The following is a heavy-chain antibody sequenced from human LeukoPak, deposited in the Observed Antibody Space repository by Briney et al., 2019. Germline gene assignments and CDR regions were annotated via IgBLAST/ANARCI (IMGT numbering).Heavy chain of an antibody. CDR1: GGSISSGGYY. D-gene: IGHD5-24*01. Sequence: SETLSLTCTVSGGSISSGGYYWSWIRQHPGKSLEWIGYIYYSGSTYYNPSLKSRVTISVDTSKNQFSLKLSSVTAADTAVYYCARESDGYNPFDYWGQGTLVTVSS. CDR3: ARESDGYNPFDY. J-gene: IGHJ4*02. V-gene: IGHV4-31*03. CDR2: IYYSGST.